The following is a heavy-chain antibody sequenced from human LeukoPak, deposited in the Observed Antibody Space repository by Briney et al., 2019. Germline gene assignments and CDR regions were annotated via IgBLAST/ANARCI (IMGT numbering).Heavy chain of an antibody. CDR3: ARGRRLYYFDY. Sequence: SVKVSCKASGGTFSSYAISWVRQTPGHGLEWMGGIIPIFGTANSAQKFQGRVTLTADESTSTAYMELSSLRCEYTAVYYCARGRRLYYFDYWGQGTPVTVSS. CDR1: GGTFSSYA. CDR2: IIPIFGTA. V-gene: IGHV1-69*13. J-gene: IGHJ4*02. D-gene: IGHD3-22*01.